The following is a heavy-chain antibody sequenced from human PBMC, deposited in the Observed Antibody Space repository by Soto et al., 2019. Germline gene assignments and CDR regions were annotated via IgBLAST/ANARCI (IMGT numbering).Heavy chain of an antibody. CDR1: GYTFTSYG. V-gene: IGHV1-18*01. CDR3: ARELTGIAAAGRRRYYYYGMDV. CDR2: ISAYNGNT. D-gene: IGHD6-13*01. Sequence: ASVKVSCKASGYTFTSYGISWVRQAPGQGLEWMGWISAYNGNTNYAQKLQGRVTMTTDTSTSTAYMELRSLRSDDTAVYYCARELTGIAAAGRRRYYYYGMDVWGQGTTVTVSS. J-gene: IGHJ6*02.